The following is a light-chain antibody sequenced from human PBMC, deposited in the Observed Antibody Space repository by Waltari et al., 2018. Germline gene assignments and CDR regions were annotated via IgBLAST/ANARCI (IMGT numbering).Light chain of an antibody. CDR1: GEYSAYA. Sequence: LGLTRSPSASASLGASVKITCSLPGEYSAYAIAWHQQQPLKGPRYLMTVNSDGSHKKGDGISERFSGSSSDLDRYLIISRLQSDDEADYFCQTWGTGIQVFGSGTKLTVL. CDR2: VNSDGSH. J-gene: IGLJ3*02. V-gene: IGLV4-69*01. CDR3: QTWGTGIQV.